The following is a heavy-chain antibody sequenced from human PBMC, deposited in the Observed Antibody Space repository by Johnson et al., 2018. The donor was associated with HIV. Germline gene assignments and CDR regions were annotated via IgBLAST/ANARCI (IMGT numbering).Heavy chain of an antibody. D-gene: IGHD1-26*01. CDR1: GFTFSSYA. CDR2: ISYDGSNK. Sequence: VQLVESGGGVVQPGRSLKLSCAASGFTFSSYAMHWVRQAPGKGLDWVAVISYDGSNKYYADSVKGRFTISRDNSKNTMSMQMNSPRVEDTAVYYCTTDPYGGRRDAFEIWGQGTMVTVSS. J-gene: IGHJ3*02. CDR3: TTDPYGGRRDAFEI. V-gene: IGHV3-30-3*01.